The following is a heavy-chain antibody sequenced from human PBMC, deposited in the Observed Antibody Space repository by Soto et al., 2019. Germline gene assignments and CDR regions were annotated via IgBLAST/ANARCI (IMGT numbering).Heavy chain of an antibody. CDR2: GYHGGNT. Sequence: QLQLQESGPGLVKPSETQSLNCTVSVGSISINSYYWAWIRQPPGKVLEWIGSGYHGGNTYYNTIHNFQVTISVDTSTNQFSLKLISVTAADTAVIYWARHLSDSSYFYFEFWVQGIMVIVSS. CDR3: ARHLSDSSYFYFEF. CDR1: VGSISINSYY. J-gene: IGHJ4*02. D-gene: IGHD3-10*01. V-gene: IGHV4-39*01.